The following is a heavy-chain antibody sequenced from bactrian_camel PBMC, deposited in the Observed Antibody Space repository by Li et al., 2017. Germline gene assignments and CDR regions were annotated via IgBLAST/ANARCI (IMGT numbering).Heavy chain of an antibody. CDR3: VKDWDL. J-gene: IGHJ4*01. Sequence: VQLVESGGGLVQPGGSLRLACAAAGFTFSNYDMSWVRQAPGKGLEWVSRSNSGGSSTYYADSVKGRFTISRDNAKNTVYLQLNNLQPEDTAMYYCVKDWDLWGQGTQVTVS. CDR1: GFTFSNYD. V-gene: IGHV3S40*01. CDR2: SNSGGSST. D-gene: IGHD5*01.